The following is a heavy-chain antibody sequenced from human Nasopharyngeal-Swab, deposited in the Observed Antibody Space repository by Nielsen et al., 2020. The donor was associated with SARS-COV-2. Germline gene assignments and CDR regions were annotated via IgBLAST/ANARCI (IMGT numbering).Heavy chain of an antibody. CDR2: IYYSGDT. CDR3: ARGGSSSELFDY. D-gene: IGHD6-6*01. Sequence: SETLSLTCTVSGGSIIPFYWSWIRQPPGKAPDWFGFIYYSGDTNYNPSLKSRVTISLDRSKSQFSLNLSSVTAADTAVYYCARGGSSSELFDYWGQGTLVTVSS. CDR1: GGSIIPFY. J-gene: IGHJ4*02. V-gene: IGHV4-59*01.